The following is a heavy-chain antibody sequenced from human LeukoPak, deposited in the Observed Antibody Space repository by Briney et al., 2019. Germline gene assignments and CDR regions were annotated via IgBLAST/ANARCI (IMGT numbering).Heavy chain of an antibody. D-gene: IGHD2-15*01. Sequence: GGSLRLSCAASGFTFSSYAMSWVRQAPGKGLEWVSDINGSGGSTYYADSVKGRFTISRDNSKNTLYLQMNSLRAEDTAVYYCAKEGGRRYCSGGSCYSDYWGQGTLVTVSS. CDR1: GFTFSSYA. J-gene: IGHJ4*02. CDR2: INGSGGST. V-gene: IGHV3-23*01. CDR3: AKEGGRRYCSGGSCYSDY.